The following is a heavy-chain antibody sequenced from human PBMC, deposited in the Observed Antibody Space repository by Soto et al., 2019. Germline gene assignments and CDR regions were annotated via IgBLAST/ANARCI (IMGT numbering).Heavy chain of an antibody. J-gene: IGHJ6*03. V-gene: IGHV1-8*01. CDR2: MNPNSGNT. Sequence: ASVKVSCKASGYTFTSYDINWVRQATGQGLEWMGWMNPNSGNTGYAQKFQGRVTMTRNTSISTAYMELSSLRSEDTAVYYCARVIRSPGYYYYMDVWGKGTTVTVSS. D-gene: IGHD3-3*01. CDR3: ARVIRSPGYYYYMDV. CDR1: GYTFTSYD.